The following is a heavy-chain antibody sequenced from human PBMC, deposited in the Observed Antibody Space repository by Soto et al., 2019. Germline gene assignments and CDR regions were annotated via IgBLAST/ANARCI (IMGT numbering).Heavy chain of an antibody. D-gene: IGHD2-2*01. CDR1: GFTFSSYS. CDR3: ARFEYQLPLYYYYGMDV. CDR2: ISSSSSTI. J-gene: IGHJ6*02. V-gene: IGHV3-48*02. Sequence: EVQLVESGGGLVQPGGSLRLSCAASGFTFSSYSMNWVRQAPGKGLEWVSYISSSSSTIYYADSVKGRFTISRDNAKNSLYLQMNSLRDEDTAVYYCARFEYQLPLYYYYGMDVWGQGTTVTVSS.